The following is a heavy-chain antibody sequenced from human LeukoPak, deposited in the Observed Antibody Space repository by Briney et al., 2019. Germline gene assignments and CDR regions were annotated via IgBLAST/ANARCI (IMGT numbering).Heavy chain of an antibody. V-gene: IGHV4-38-2*02. Sequence: SETLSLTCAVSGYSISSGYYWGWIRQPPGKGLEWIGNIYHSGTTYYNPSLKSRVTISVDTSKNQFSLKLSSVTAADTAVYYCARDWSCSGGSCYSGDWFDPWGQGTLVTVSS. J-gene: IGHJ5*02. D-gene: IGHD2-15*01. CDR2: IYHSGTT. CDR1: GYSISSGYY. CDR3: ARDWSCSGGSCYSGDWFDP.